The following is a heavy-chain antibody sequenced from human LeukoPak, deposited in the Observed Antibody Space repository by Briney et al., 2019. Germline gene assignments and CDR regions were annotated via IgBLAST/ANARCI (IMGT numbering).Heavy chain of an antibody. Sequence: ASVKVSCKASGGTFSSYAISWVRQAPGQGLEWMGGIIPIFGTANYAQKFQGRVTITADESTSTAYMELSSLRSEDTAVYYCARDGITMVRGDWFDPWGQGTLVTVSS. D-gene: IGHD3-10*01. J-gene: IGHJ5*02. CDR2: IIPIFGTA. V-gene: IGHV1-69*13. CDR1: GGTFSSYA. CDR3: ARDGITMVRGDWFDP.